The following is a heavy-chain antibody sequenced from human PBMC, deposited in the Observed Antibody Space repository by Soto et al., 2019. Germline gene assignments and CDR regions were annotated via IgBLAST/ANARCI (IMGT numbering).Heavy chain of an antibody. V-gene: IGHV3-48*02. D-gene: IGHD6-19*01. J-gene: IGHJ4*02. CDR1: GFSFTTYS. CDR2: INKKGFTI. CDR3: ARGAVTGTSPFDY. Sequence: PGGSLRLSCAVSGFSFTTYSMNWVRQAPGKGLERISFINKKGFTIYYADSVKGRFTNSRDYAKNSRYLQMDSLRHEDTAVYYCARGAVTGTSPFDYWGLGALVTVSS.